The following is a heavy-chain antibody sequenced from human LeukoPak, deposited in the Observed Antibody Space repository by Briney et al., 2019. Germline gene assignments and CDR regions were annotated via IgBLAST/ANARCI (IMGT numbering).Heavy chain of an antibody. CDR3: ARDYSSGWAYGAWYFDL. D-gene: IGHD6-19*01. V-gene: IGHV3-21*01. CDR1: GFTFSSYS. CDR2: ISSSSSYI. Sequence: GGSLRLSCAASGFTFSSYSMNWVRQAPGKGLEWVSSISSSSSYIYYADSVKGRFTISRDNAKNTLYLQMNSLRAEDTAGYYCARDYSSGWAYGAWYFDLWGRGTLVTVSS. J-gene: IGHJ2*01.